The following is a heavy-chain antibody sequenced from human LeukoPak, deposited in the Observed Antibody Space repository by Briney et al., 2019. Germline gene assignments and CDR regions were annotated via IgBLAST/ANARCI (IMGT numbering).Heavy chain of an antibody. J-gene: IGHJ4*02. CDR2: FYHGGST. CDR3: ARAMSIAARLQTIFDY. D-gene: IGHD6-6*01. Sequence: PSETLSLTCTVSGGSISSSSYYWDWLRQPPGRGLEWIGTFYHGGSTYYNPSLKSRVPISVDTSKNQFSLNLTSVPAADTAVYYCARAMSIAARLQTIFDYWGQGTLVTVSS. CDR1: GGSISSSSYY. V-gene: IGHV4-39*07.